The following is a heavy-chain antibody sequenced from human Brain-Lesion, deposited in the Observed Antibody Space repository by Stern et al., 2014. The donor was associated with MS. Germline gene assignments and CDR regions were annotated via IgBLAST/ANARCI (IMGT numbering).Heavy chain of an antibody. Sequence: VQLVQSGAEVKKPGASVTVSCKVSGYTLTEFSMHWVRQAPRKGLEWMGGFDPEDGETIYAQTFQGRVTMTEDTSTDTAYMELSSLRSEDTAVYYCATLSPGAGGNYYRHFDYWGQGTLVTVSS. V-gene: IGHV1-24*01. J-gene: IGHJ4*02. CDR2: FDPEDGET. CDR1: GYTLTEFS. CDR3: ATLSPGAGGNYYRHFDY. D-gene: IGHD1-26*01.